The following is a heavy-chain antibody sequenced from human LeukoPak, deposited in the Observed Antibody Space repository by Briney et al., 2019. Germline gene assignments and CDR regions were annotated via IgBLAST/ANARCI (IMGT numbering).Heavy chain of an antibody. J-gene: IGHJ5*02. V-gene: IGHV3-11*01. CDR1: GFTFSDYY. Sequence: GGSLRLSCAASGFTFSDYYMSWIRQAPGKGLEWVSYISSSTGTTIYYADSVKGRFTISRDNAKNSLYLQMNSLRAEDTAVYYCARGGGVNSGYANPWGQGTLVTVSS. CDR2: ISSSTGTTI. CDR3: ARGGGVNSGYANP. D-gene: IGHD4-23*01.